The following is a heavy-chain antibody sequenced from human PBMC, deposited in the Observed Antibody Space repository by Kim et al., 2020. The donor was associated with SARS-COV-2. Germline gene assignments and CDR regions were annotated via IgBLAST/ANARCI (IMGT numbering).Heavy chain of an antibody. CDR1: GYTFNSYW. J-gene: IGHJ3*01. CDR2: IYPGDSDT. V-gene: IGHV5-51*01. CDR3: ARDGSGSYYTWDAFDV. D-gene: IGHD3-10*01. Sequence: GESLKISCKGSGYTFNSYWIGWVRQMPEKGLEWVGIIYPGDSDTRYSPYFQGQVSISADKSTSTAYLQWSSLKASDTAMYYCARDGSGSYYTWDAFDVWGQGTMVTVSS.